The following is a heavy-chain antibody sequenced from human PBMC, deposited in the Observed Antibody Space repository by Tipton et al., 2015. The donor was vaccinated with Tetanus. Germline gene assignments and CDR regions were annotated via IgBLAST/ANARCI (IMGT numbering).Heavy chain of an antibody. CDR2: IYFTGNT. CDR3: ARHTNFWSGYYIVY. Sequence: TLSLTCTVSGDSISSYYWSWIRQPPGRGLEWIGHIYFTGNTQYSLSLKSRVTMSVATSKIQFSLKLSSVTAADTAVYYCARHTNFWSGYYIVYWGQGTLVTVSS. CDR1: GDSISSYY. D-gene: IGHD3-3*01. J-gene: IGHJ4*02. V-gene: IGHV4-59*08.